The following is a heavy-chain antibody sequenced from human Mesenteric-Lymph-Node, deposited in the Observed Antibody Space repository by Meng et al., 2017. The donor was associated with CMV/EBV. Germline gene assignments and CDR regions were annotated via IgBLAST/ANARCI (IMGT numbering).Heavy chain of an antibody. V-gene: IGHV2-5*01. CDR3: AHRLYTGGLAFDY. CDR2: IYWNDDK. J-gene: IGHJ4*02. D-gene: IGHD2-8*02. Sequence: SGPTLVKPTQTLTLTCTFSGFSFRNSGMGMGWIRQAPGKALEWLAVIYWNDDKRYSPSLKTRLTITKGTSRNQVVLTMTNMDPVDTATYYCAHRLYTGGLAFDYWGQGALVTVSS. CDR1: GFSFRNSGMG.